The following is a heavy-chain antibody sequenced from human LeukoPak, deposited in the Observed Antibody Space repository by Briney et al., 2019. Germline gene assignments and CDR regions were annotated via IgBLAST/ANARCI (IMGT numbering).Heavy chain of an antibody. CDR1: VFTFSNHG. Sequence: GRSLRLSCAASVFTFSNHGIHWVRQAPGKGLEWVSAIWYDGSKRCYADSVKGRFTISRDDSKNTVYLQMNSLRADDTAVYYCARDPQHSMDVWGQGTTVTVSS. CDR3: ARDPQHSMDV. V-gene: IGHV3-33*01. D-gene: IGHD5-18*01. J-gene: IGHJ6*02. CDR2: IWYDGSKR.